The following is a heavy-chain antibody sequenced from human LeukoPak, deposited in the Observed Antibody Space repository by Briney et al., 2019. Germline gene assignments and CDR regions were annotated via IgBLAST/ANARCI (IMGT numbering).Heavy chain of an antibody. CDR3: ARVAAPGVYFDY. Sequence: GGSLRLSCAASGFTFSSYWMHWVRQGPGKGLVWVSRINSDGKTTIYADSVKGRFTISRDNAKNTLYLQMNSLRAEDTAVYYCARVAAPGVYFDYWGRGTLVTVSS. D-gene: IGHD2-15*01. J-gene: IGHJ4*02. V-gene: IGHV3-74*01. CDR1: GFTFSSYW. CDR2: INSDGKTT.